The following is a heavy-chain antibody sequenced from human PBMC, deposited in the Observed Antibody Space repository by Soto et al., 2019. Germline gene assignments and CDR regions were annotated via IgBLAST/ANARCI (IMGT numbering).Heavy chain of an antibody. CDR3: ARVVVPAANDYYYYYYMDV. D-gene: IGHD2-2*01. CDR2: IYHSGST. J-gene: IGHJ6*03. CDR1: SGSISSSNW. V-gene: IGHV4-4*02. Sequence: SETLSLTCAVSSGSISSSNWWSWVRQPPGKGLEWIGEIYHSGSTNYNPSLKSRVTISVDTSKNQFSLKLSSVTAADTAVYYCARVVVPAANDYYYYYYMDVWGKGTTVTVSS.